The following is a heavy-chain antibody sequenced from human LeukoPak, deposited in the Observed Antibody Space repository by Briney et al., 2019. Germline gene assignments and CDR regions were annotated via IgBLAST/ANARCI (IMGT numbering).Heavy chain of an antibody. CDR1: GYTFTGYY. V-gene: IGHV1-2*02. CDR2: INPNSGGT. J-gene: IGHJ4*02. D-gene: IGHD3-16*01. CDR3: ATGLMNRFDY. Sequence: ASVKVSCKASGYTFTGYYMHWVRQAPGQGLEWMGWINPNSGGTNYAQKFQGRVTMTEDTSTDTAYMELSSLRSEDTAVYYCATGLMNRFDYWGQGTLVTVSS.